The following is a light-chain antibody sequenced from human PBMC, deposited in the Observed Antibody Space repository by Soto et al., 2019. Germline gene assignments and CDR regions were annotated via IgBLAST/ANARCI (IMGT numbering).Light chain of an antibody. CDR2: GAS. Sequence: VVLTQSPATLSLSPGDRATHSCRASRHVYINALGWYQQKPGRTPTLLIYGASTRATDIPDRFSATGSGTDFSLTIGGVEPEDSAVYYCQQYGASPFAFGPGT. CDR1: RHVYINA. CDR3: QQYGASPFA. J-gene: IGKJ3*01. V-gene: IGKV3-20*01.